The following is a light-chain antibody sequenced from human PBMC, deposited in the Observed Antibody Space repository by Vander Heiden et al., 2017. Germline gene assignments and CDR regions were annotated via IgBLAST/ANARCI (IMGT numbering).Light chain of an antibody. Sequence: DIQMTQSPSSLSASVGDRVTITCRASQSIGSYLHWYQQKPGKAPKVLIFTASILQSGVPSRFSGSGSGTDFTLTISSLQPEDFATYYCQQSDTIPRTFGQGTMVEIK. CDR1: QSIGSY. CDR2: TAS. CDR3: QQSDTIPRT. V-gene: IGKV1-39*01. J-gene: IGKJ1*01.